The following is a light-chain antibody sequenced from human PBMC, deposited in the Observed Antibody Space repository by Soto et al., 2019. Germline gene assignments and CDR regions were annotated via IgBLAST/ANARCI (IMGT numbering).Light chain of an antibody. J-gene: IGLJ1*01. Sequence: QSVLTQPASLSGSPGQSITISCTGTSSDVGGYNYVSWYQHHPGKAPKLIIYDVTNRPSGVSNPFSGSKSGNTASLTISGLQPEDEADYYCSSYTTSNTRQIVFGTG. CDR3: SSYTTSNTRQIV. V-gene: IGLV2-14*03. CDR1: SSDVGGYNY. CDR2: DVT.